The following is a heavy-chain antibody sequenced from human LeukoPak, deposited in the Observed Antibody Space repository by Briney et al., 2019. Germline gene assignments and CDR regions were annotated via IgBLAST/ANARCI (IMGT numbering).Heavy chain of an antibody. Sequence: SVKVSCKASGGTFSSYAISWVRQAPGQGLEWMGRIIPIFGTANYAQKFQGRVMITTDESTSTAYMELSSLRSEDTAVYYCARDDEWYGSGSYYRFDPWGQGTLVTVSS. V-gene: IGHV1-69*05. CDR1: GGTFSSYA. J-gene: IGHJ5*02. D-gene: IGHD3-10*01. CDR2: IIPIFGTA. CDR3: ARDDEWYGSGSYYRFDP.